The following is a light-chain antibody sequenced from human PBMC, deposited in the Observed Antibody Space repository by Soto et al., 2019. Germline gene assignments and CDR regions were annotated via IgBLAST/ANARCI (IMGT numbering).Light chain of an antibody. CDR1: TRDVGAYNY. CDR2: EVS. J-gene: IGLJ1*01. Sequence: QSALTQPASVSGSPGQSITIPSTAPTRDVGAYNYFSWYHQYPGTAPKVLIYEVSSRPSGVSHRFSGSKSGNTASLTISGLQPEDEADYYCSSFTSRSTFNYVFGTGTKVTVL. V-gene: IGLV2-14*01. CDR3: SSFTSRSTFNYV.